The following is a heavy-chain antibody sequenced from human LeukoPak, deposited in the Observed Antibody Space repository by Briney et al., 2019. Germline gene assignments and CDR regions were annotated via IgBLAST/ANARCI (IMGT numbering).Heavy chain of an antibody. CDR1: GFTFIGYS. Sequence: GGSLRLSCAASGFTFIGYSMNWFGQAPGKGLSWVSSISSSSSYIYYADSVKGRFTISRDNAKNSLYLQMNSLRAEDTAVYYCARVSYGSGSPDYWGQGTLVTVSS. J-gene: IGHJ4*02. V-gene: IGHV3-21*01. CDR3: ARVSYGSGSPDY. CDR2: ISSSSSYI. D-gene: IGHD3-10*01.